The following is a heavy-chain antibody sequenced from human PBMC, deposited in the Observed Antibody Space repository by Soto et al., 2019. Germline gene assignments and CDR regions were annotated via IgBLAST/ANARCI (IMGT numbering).Heavy chain of an antibody. D-gene: IGHD5-18*01. V-gene: IGHV4-39*01. Sequence: QLQLQESGPGLVKPSETLSLMCTVSGDSFSTNSYYWGWIRQPPGKGLECIGSFYYGGSTYYNPSLKSRVTISVGTSKTEFSLKLYSVTAADTAVYYCARGYSYGYVDYWGQGTLVTVSS. J-gene: IGHJ4*02. CDR1: GDSFSTNSYY. CDR2: FYYGGST. CDR3: ARGYSYGYVDY.